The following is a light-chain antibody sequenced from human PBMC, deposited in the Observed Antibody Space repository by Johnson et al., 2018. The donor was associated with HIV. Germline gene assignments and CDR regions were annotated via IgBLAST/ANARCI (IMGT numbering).Light chain of an antibody. V-gene: IGLV1-51*02. CDR3: GTWDSSLSAYV. CDR1: SSNIENYF. J-gene: IGLJ1*01. CDR2: EHN. Sequence: QSVLTQPPSLSAPPGQRVSISCSGNSSNIENYFVSWYQQLPGAAPRLLIYEHNKRPPGIPDRFSGSTSGTSTTLRITGLQPWDEADYYCGTWDSSLSAYVFRTGTKVTVL.